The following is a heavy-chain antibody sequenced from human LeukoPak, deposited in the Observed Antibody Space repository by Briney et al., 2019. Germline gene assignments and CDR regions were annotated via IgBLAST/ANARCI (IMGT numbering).Heavy chain of an antibody. CDR2: IYYSGST. D-gene: IGHD3-3*01. Sequence: PSETLSLTCTVSGDSISSTRYYWGWLRQPPGTGLEWIANIYYSGSTYYNPSLKSRVTISVDTSKNQFSLKLTSVTAADTAVYYCARQYDFWSGLNNWFDPWGQGTLVTVSS. V-gene: IGHV4-39*01. CDR1: GDSISSTRYY. CDR3: ARQYDFWSGLNNWFDP. J-gene: IGHJ5*02.